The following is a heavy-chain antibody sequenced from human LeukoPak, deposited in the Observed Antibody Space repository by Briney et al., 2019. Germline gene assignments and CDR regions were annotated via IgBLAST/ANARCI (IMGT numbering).Heavy chain of an antibody. CDR3: ARDPRRFGELPPGAFDV. CDR1: GGSTGSSY. CDR2: IYYSGST. Sequence: SETLSLTCTISGGSTGSSYWSWIRQPPGKGLEWIGYIYYSGSTNYSPSLKSRVTISVDTSKNQFSLKLSSVTAADTAVYYCARDPRRFGELPPGAFDVWGQGTMVTVSS. V-gene: IGHV4-59*01. D-gene: IGHD3-10*01. J-gene: IGHJ3*01.